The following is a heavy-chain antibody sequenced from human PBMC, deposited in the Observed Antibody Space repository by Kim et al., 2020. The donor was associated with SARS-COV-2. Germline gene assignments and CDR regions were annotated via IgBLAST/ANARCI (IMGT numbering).Heavy chain of an antibody. CDR2: FIPVGSRR. CDR3: AREPIYYSEDGGPWYFDF. D-gene: IGHD3-22*01. Sequence: SVKVSCKASGDTFSSYAISWVRQAPGQGLEWMGRFIPVGSRRNYAPQVQDRVTITADKSTSTVYMDLNTLRSDDTAVYYCAREPIYYSEDGGPWYFDFWGQGTLVTVSS. V-gene: IGHV1-69*04. J-gene: IGHJ4*02. CDR1: GDTFSSYA.